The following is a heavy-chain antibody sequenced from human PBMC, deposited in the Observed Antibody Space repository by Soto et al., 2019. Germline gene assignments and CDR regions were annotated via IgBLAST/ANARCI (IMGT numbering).Heavy chain of an antibody. CDR3: ARAYYYDSSGYYYWFDP. CDR1: GGSISSGDYY. J-gene: IGHJ5*02. D-gene: IGHD3-22*01. CDR2: IYYSGST. V-gene: IGHV4-30-4*01. Sequence: QVQLQESGPGLVKPSQTLSLTCTVSGGSISSGDYYWSWIRQPPGKGLEWIGYIYYSGSTYYNPSLTSRVTISVDTSKNQFSLKLSSVTAADTAVYYCARAYYYDSSGYYYWFDPWGQGTLVTVSS.